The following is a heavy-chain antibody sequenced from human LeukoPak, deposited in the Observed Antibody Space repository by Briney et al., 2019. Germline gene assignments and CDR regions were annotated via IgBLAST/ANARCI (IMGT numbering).Heavy chain of an antibody. V-gene: IGHV3-48*03. CDR1: GFTFSSYE. CDR3: AELGITMIGGV. J-gene: IGHJ6*04. D-gene: IGHD3-10*02. Sequence: PGGYLRLYCAASGFTFSSYEMNWVRQAPGKGLEWVSYISSSGSTIYYADSVKGRFTISRDNAKNSLYLQMNSLRAEVTAVYYCAELGITMIGGVWGKGTTVTISS. CDR2: ISSSGSTI.